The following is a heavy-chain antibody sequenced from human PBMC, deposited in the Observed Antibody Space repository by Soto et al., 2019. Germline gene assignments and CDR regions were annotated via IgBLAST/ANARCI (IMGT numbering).Heavy chain of an antibody. CDR3: ARPRGPADTKGHWFDP. J-gene: IGHJ5*02. D-gene: IGHD2-2*01. CDR1: GGSISSSSYY. CDR2: IYYSGST. Sequence: SETLSLTCTVSGGSISSSSYYWGWIRQPPGKGLEWIGSIYYSGSTYYNPSLKSRVTISVDTSKNQFSLKLSSVTAADTAVYYWARPRGPADTKGHWFDPWGKGTLVTVSS. V-gene: IGHV4-39*01.